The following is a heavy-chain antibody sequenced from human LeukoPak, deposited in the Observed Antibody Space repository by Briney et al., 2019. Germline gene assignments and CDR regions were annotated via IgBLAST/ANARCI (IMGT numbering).Heavy chain of an antibody. D-gene: IGHD5-18*01. CDR3: ATGSGLWSPDY. Sequence: HSGGSLRLSCAAPGFTFSSYWMHWVRQAPGKGLVWVSRINNDGTRTSYADSVKGRFTISRDNAKSRLYVQMNSLRAEDTAVYYCATGSGLWSPDYWGQGTLVTVSS. CDR2: INNDGTRT. CDR1: GFTFSSYW. J-gene: IGHJ4*02. V-gene: IGHV3-74*01.